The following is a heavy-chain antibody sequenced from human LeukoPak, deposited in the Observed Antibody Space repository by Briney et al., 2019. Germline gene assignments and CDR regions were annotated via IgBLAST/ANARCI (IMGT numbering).Heavy chain of an antibody. V-gene: IGHV3-21*01. J-gene: IGHJ4*02. CDR1: GFTFSNSA. D-gene: IGHD3-9*01. CDR2: IDYDSSHI. Sequence: GGSLRLSCAASGFTFSNSAMNWVRQVPGKGLEGVSSIDYDSSHIYCAASVRGRFTISGDNARNSVYLQMNRLRVEDTAVYYCARDPLRYLRVGHYDYWGQGTLVAVSS. CDR3: ARDPLRYLRVGHYDY.